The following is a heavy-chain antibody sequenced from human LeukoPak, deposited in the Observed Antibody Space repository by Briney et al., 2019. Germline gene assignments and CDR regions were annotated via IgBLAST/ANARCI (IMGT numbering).Heavy chain of an antibody. CDR3: VIAVADDGFDY. Sequence: GRSLRLSCAASGFTFSSYGMHWVRQAPGKGLERVAVISYDGSNKYYADSVKGRFTISRDNSKNTLYLQMNSLRAEDTAVYYCVIAVADDGFDYWGQGTLVTVSS. CDR1: GFTFSSYG. V-gene: IGHV3-30*03. CDR2: ISYDGSNK. J-gene: IGHJ4*02. D-gene: IGHD6-19*01.